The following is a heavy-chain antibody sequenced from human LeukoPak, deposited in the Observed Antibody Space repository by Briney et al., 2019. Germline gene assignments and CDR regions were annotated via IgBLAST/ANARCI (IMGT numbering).Heavy chain of an antibody. CDR1: GFTFSSDG. J-gene: IGHJ4*02. CDR2: IRYDGSNR. V-gene: IGHV3-30*02. Sequence: GGSLRLSCEASGFTFSSDGMHWVRQAPGKGLEWVSFIRYDGSNRDYADFVKGRFTISRDNSKNTLYLQMRSLRVEDTAVYFCARDIYRYYFDHWGQGTLVTVSS. D-gene: IGHD4-11*01. CDR3: ARDIYRYYFDH.